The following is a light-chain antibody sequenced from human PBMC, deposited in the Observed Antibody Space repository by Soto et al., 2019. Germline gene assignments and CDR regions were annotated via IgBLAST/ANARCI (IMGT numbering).Light chain of an antibody. Sequence: EIVLTQSPGTLSLSPGERATLSCRASQSVSSSFLAWYQQKPGQAPRLLIYGASSRATGIPDRFSGSGSGTEFTLTISRLEPEDFAVYYGQQYDSSPWTFGQGTRLEIK. CDR2: GAS. J-gene: IGKJ1*01. CDR3: QQYDSSPWT. V-gene: IGKV3-20*01. CDR1: QSVSSSF.